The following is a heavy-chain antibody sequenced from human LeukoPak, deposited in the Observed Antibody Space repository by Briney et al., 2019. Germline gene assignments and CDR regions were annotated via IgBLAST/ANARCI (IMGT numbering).Heavy chain of an antibody. Sequence: GGSLRLSCAASGFSFSGYWMTWVRQAPGKGLEWVSSISSSSSYIYYADSVKGRFTISRDNAKNSLYLQMNSLRAEDTAVYYCATNVDIVATTEYYFDYWGQGTLVTVSS. CDR2: ISSSSSYI. D-gene: IGHD5-12*01. J-gene: IGHJ4*02. CDR3: ATNVDIVATTEYYFDY. V-gene: IGHV3-21*01. CDR1: GFSFSGYW.